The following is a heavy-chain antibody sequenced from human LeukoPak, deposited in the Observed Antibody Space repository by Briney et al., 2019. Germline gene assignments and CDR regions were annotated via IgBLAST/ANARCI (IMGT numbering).Heavy chain of an antibody. Sequence: PGGSLRLSCAASGFTVSDYSMNCGRQAPGKGLEWGASISSSSPYIYYTDSVKGRFTISRDNAKNSLYLQMNSLRAEDTAVYYCAKGSKLLVFTRDHYIAVWGKGTSVTISS. CDR3: AKGSKLLVFTRDHYIAV. D-gene: IGHD3-9*01. CDR2: ISSSSPYI. J-gene: IGHJ6*03. V-gene: IGHV3-21*01. CDR1: GFTVSDYS.